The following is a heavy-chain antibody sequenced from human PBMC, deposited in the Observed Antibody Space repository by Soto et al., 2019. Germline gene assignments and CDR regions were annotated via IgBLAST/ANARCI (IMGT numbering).Heavy chain of an antibody. CDR2: INHSGST. CDR3: GRRGVVIQRYYYYYGMDV. D-gene: IGHD3-22*01. V-gene: IGHV4-34*01. J-gene: IGHJ6*02. CDR1: GGSFSGYY. Sequence: SETLSLTCAVYGGSFSGYYWSWIRQPPGKGPEWIGEINHSGSTNYNPSLKSRVTISVDTSKNQFSLKLSSVTAADTAVYYCGRRGVVIQRYYYYYGMDVWGQGTTVTVS.